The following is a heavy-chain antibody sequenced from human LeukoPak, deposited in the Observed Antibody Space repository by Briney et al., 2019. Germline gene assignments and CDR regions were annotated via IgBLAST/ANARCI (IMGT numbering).Heavy chain of an antibody. J-gene: IGHJ4*02. CDR3: ARADDLSGFDY. D-gene: IGHD3/OR15-3a*01. CDR2: IYTSGST. CDR1: GGSISSGSYY. Sequence: SETLSLTCTVSGGSISSGSYYWSWIRQPAGKGLEWIGRIYTSGSTNYNPSLKSRVTISVDTSKNQFSLKLSSVTAADTAVYYCARADDLSGFDYWGQGTLVTVSS. V-gene: IGHV4-61*02.